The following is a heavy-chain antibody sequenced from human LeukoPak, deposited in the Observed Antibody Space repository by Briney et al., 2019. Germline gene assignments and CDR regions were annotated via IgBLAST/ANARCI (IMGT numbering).Heavy chain of an antibody. CDR1: GFTFSSYA. D-gene: IGHD5-18*01. CDR2: ISGSGGST. V-gene: IGHV3-23*01. CDR3: AKDPGIQLWAYYFDY. J-gene: IGHJ4*02. Sequence: GGSLRLSCAASGFTFSSYAMSWVRQAPGKGLEWVSAISGSGGSTYYADSVKGRFTISRDNSKNTLYLQMNSLRAEGTAVYYCAKDPGIQLWAYYFDYWGQGTLVTVSS.